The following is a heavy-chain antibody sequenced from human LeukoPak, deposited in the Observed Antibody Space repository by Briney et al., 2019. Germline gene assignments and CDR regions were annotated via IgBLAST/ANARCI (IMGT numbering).Heavy chain of an antibody. D-gene: IGHD1-26*01. CDR3: ARSRLELGATDCSFDH. Sequence: SETLSLTCTVSGDSISTSSSYWGWIRQPPGKGLEWIGEINHSGSTNYNPSLKSRVTISVDTSKNQFSLKLSSVTAADTAVYYCARSRLELGATDCSFDHWGQGILVTVSS. J-gene: IGHJ4*02. CDR2: INHSGST. CDR1: GDSISTSSSY. V-gene: IGHV4-39*07.